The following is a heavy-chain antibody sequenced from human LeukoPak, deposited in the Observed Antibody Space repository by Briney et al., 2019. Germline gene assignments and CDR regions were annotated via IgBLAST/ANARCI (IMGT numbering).Heavy chain of an antibody. J-gene: IGHJ6*03. D-gene: IGHD4-23*01. Sequence: ASVKVSCKASGGTFSSYAISWVRQAPGQGLEWMGGIIPIFGTANYAQKFQGRVTITTDESTSTAYMELSSLRSEDTAVYYCAIGGNSYYYYYYMDVWGKGTTVTVSS. CDR1: GGTFSSYA. CDR2: IIPIFGTA. V-gene: IGHV1-69*05. CDR3: AIGGNSYYYYYYMDV.